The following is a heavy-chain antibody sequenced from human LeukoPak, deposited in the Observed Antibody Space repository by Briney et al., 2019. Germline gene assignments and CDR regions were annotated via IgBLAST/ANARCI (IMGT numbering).Heavy chain of an antibody. CDR1: GYTLTELS. CDR2: FDPEDGET. CDR3: ATVEQSVWGSYRHFDY. J-gene: IGHJ4*02. V-gene: IGHV1-24*01. D-gene: IGHD3-16*02. Sequence: ASVKVSCKVSGYTLTELSMHWVRQAPGKGLEWMGGFDPEDGETIYAQKFQGRVTMTEDTSTDTAYMELSSLRSEDTAVYYCATVEQSVWGSYRHFDYWGQGTLVTVSS.